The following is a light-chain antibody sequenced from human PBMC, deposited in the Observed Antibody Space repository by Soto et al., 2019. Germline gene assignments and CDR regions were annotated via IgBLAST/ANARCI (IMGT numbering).Light chain of an antibody. J-gene: IGKJ2*01. V-gene: IGKV3-15*01. CDR1: QSISSN. CDR2: GAS. CDR3: QQYKNWPPYT. Sequence: EIVMTQSPATLSVSPGESATLSCRASQSISSNLAWYQQKPGQAPRLLIYGASTRATGSPARFSGSGSGTEFTLTISSLQSEDFAVYYCQQYKNWPPYTFGQGTKLEIK.